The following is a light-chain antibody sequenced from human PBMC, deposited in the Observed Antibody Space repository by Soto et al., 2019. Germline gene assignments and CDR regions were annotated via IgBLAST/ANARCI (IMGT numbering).Light chain of an antibody. V-gene: IGKV1-39*01. J-gene: IGKJ3*01. Sequence: DIQMTQSPSSLSASVGDRVTITCRASQRISTYLNWYQQKPGKAPKLLIYAASSLQSGVPSRFSGSGSGTDFTHTISSLQPEDFATYYCQQSYSTPFTFGPGTKVDIK. CDR3: QQSYSTPFT. CDR2: AAS. CDR1: QRISTY.